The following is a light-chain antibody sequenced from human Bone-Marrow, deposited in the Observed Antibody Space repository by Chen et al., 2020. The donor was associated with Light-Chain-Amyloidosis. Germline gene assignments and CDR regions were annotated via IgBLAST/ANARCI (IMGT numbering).Light chain of an antibody. Sequence: IVMTQSPATLSVSPGERATLSCRASQSVSSNLAWYQQKPGQAPRLLIYGASTRATGIADRFSGRVSGTEFTLTISSLQSEDFAVYYCQQYNNWPVFSFGGGTKVEIK. CDR3: QQYNNWPVFS. J-gene: IGKJ4*01. CDR2: GAS. CDR1: QSVSSN. V-gene: IGKV3-15*01.